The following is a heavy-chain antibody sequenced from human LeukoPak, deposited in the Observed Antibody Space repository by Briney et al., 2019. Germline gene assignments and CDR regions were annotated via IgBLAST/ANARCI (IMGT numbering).Heavy chain of an antibody. J-gene: IGHJ6*03. Sequence: GGSLRLSCAASGFTFSSYAMSWVRQAPGKGLEWVSAISGSGGSTYYADSVKGRFTISRDNSKNTLYLQMNSLRAEDTAVYYCAKFAGDAPRKGYCTNGVCSDYYYYYMDVWGKGTTVTVSS. CDR3: AKFAGDAPRKGYCTNGVCSDYYYYYMDV. D-gene: IGHD2-8*01. CDR2: ISGSGGST. CDR1: GFTFSSYA. V-gene: IGHV3-23*01.